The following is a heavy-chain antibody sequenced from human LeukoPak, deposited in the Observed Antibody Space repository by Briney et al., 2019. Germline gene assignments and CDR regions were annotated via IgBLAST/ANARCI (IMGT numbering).Heavy chain of an antibody. CDR2: ISDDGSRQ. J-gene: IGHJ4*02. CDR1: GFTFSNYA. D-gene: IGHD3-10*01. V-gene: IGHV3-30-3*01. CDR3: VKDRTGTYTLDY. Sequence: GGSLRLSCAATGFTFSNYAIHWGRQAPGKGLEWVAFISDDGSRQHYADSVKGRFTISRGNSKNTLNLQMNSLRAEDTAVYYCVKDRTGTYTLDYWGQGTLVTVSS.